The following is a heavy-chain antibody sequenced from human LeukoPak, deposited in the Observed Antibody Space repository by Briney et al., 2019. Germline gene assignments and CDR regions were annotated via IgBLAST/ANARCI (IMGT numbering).Heavy chain of an antibody. CDR3: ARLRRDMMATEFDY. Sequence: SETLSLTCTVSGGSISSYYWSWIRQPPGKGLEWIGYIYYSGSTNYNPSLKSRVTISVDTSKNQFSLKLSSVTAADTAVYYCARLRRDMMATEFDYWGQGTLVTVSS. CDR1: GGSISSYY. D-gene: IGHD5-24*01. J-gene: IGHJ4*02. V-gene: IGHV4-59*01. CDR2: IYYSGST.